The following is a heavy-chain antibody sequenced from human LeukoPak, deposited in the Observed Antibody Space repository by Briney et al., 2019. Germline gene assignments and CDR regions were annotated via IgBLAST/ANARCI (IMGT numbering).Heavy chain of an antibody. Sequence: GASVKVSCKASGYTFTSYYMHWVRQAPGQGLEWMGWINPNSGGTNYAQKFQGRVTMTRDTSTSTAYMELSRLTSDDTAVYYCSRDPDRVVGPTINAFDIWGQGTMVTVSS. D-gene: IGHD1-26*01. CDR3: SRDPDRVVGPTINAFDI. CDR2: INPNSGGT. V-gene: IGHV1-2*02. CDR1: GYTFTSYY. J-gene: IGHJ3*02.